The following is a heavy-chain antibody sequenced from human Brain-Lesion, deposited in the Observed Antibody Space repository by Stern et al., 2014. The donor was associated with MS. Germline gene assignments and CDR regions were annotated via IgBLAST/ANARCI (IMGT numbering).Heavy chain of an antibody. D-gene: IGHD1-26*01. J-gene: IGHJ4*02. V-gene: IGHV1-24*01. CDR2: FDPADGET. Sequence: QVQLVQSGAEVKKPGASVKVSCKVSGYTLTELSMHWVRQAPRKGLAWMGGFDPADGETIYAQKFQGRVTMTEDTSTDTAYMELSSLRSEDTAVYYCATLSPGAGGNYYRHFDYWGQGTLVTVSS. CDR3: ATLSPGAGGNYYRHFDY. CDR1: GYTLTELS.